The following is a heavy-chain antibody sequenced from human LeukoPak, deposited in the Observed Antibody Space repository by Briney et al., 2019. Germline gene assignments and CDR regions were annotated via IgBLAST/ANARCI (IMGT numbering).Heavy chain of an antibody. Sequence: PSETLSLTCTVSGGSISTYYWSWIRQPPGKGLEWIGYIYYSGSTNYNPSLKSRVTISVDTSKNQFSLKLSSVTAADTAVYYCARGPSWHFFDSWGQGALVTVSS. CDR3: ARGPSWHFFDS. CDR2: IYYSGST. CDR1: GGSISTYY. V-gene: IGHV4-59*01. J-gene: IGHJ4*02.